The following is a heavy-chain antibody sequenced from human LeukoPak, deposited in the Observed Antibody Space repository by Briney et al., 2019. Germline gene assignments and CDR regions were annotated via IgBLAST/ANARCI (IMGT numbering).Heavy chain of an antibody. CDR3: AREGYSYGRGPFDY. CDR2: IIPIFGTA. CDR1: GGXFSXYA. D-gene: IGHD5-18*01. Sequence: XSXXASGGXFSXYAXSWVRQAPGQGLEWXGGIIPIFGTANYAQKFQGRVTITTDESTSTAYMELSSLRSEDTAVYYCAREGYSYGRGPFDYWGQGTLVTVSS. J-gene: IGHJ4*02. V-gene: IGHV1-69*05.